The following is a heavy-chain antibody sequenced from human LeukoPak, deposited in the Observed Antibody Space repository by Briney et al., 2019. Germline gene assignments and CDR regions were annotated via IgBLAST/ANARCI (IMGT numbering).Heavy chain of an antibody. CDR3: ARYSSSLKY. CDR2: INPSGGGT. CDR1: GYTFTSYY. Sequence: ASVKISCKASGYTFTSYYMHWVRQAPGQGLEWMGIINPSGGGTSYAQKLQGRVTVTRDTSTSTVYMELSSLRSEDTAMYYCARYSSSLKYWGQGTLVTVSS. J-gene: IGHJ4*02. D-gene: IGHD6-6*01. V-gene: IGHV1-46*04.